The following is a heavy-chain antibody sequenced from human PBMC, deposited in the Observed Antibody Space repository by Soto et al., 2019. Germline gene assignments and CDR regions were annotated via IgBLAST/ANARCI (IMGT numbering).Heavy chain of an antibody. Sequence: PSETLSVTCAVSVGSISSSNWWSWVRQPPGKGLEWIGEIYHSGSTNYNPSLKSRVTISVDKSKNQFSLKLSSVTAADTAVYYCAGQRDALGVDYWGQGTLVTVS. CDR1: VGSISSSNW. CDR3: AGQRDALGVDY. J-gene: IGHJ4*02. D-gene: IGHD2-2*01. CDR2: IYHSGST. V-gene: IGHV4-4*02.